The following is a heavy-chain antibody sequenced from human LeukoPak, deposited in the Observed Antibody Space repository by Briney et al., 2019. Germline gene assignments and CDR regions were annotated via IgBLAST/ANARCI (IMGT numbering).Heavy chain of an antibody. D-gene: IGHD6-19*01. CDR1: GFTFSSYG. CDR2: IWYDGSNK. J-gene: IGHJ3*02. V-gene: IGHV3-33*01. CDR3: ARAGIAVAGTPHAFDI. Sequence: GRSLRLSCAASGFTFSSYGMHWVRQAPGKGLEWVAVIWYDGSNKYYADSVKGRFTISRDYSKNTLYLQMNSLRAEDTAVYYCARAGIAVAGTPHAFDIWGQGTMVTVSS.